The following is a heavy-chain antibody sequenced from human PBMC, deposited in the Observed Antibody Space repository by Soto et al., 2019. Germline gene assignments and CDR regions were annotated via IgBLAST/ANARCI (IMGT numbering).Heavy chain of an antibody. D-gene: IGHD6-6*01. CDR2: LFYSGNT. Sequence: SETLSLTCTVSGGSISSYYWSWFRQPPGKGLEWIGYLFYSGNTNTNPSLRSRVTMSVDTSKTQFSLRLTSVTAADTAVYYCASADGDNFVPFNNWGQGTLVTVSS. CDR3: ASADGDNFVPFNN. CDR1: GGSISSYY. V-gene: IGHV4-59*01. J-gene: IGHJ4*02.